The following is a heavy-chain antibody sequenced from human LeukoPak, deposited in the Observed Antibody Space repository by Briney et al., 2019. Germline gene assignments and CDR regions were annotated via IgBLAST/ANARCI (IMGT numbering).Heavy chain of an antibody. V-gene: IGHV1-3*01. D-gene: IGHD5-24*01. J-gene: IGHJ4*02. CDR3: ARRMATISCFDY. Sequence: ASVKVSCKASGYTFTSYAMHWVRQAPGQRLEWMGWINAGNGNTKYSQKFQGRVTITRDTSASTAYMELSSLRSEDTAVYYCARRMATISCFDYWGQGTPVTVSS. CDR2: INAGNGNT. CDR1: GYTFTSYA.